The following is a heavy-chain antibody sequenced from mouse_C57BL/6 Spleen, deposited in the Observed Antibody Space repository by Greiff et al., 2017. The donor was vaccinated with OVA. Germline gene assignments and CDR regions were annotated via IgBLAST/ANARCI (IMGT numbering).Heavy chain of an antibody. J-gene: IGHJ3*01. Sequence: QVQLQQPGAELVMPGASVKLSCKASGYTFTSYWMHWVKQRPGQGLEWIGEIDPSDSYPNYNQKFKGKSTLTVDKSSSTAYMQLSSLTSEDSAVYYCARGDTTAEGFAYWGQGTLVTVSA. V-gene: IGHV1-69*01. CDR1: GYTFTSYW. CDR2: IDPSDSYP. CDR3: ARGDTTAEGFAY. D-gene: IGHD1-2*01.